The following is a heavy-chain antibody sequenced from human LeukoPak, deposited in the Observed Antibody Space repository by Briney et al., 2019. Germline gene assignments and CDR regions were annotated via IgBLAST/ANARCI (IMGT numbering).Heavy chain of an antibody. Sequence: GGSLRLSCAASGFTFSSYSMNWVRQAPGKGLEWVSYISSSSSTIYYADSVKGRFTISRDNAKNSLYLQMNSLRAEDTAVYYCARAIAAAGTVLDYWGQGTLVTVSS. J-gene: IGHJ4*02. V-gene: IGHV3-48*01. CDR2: ISSSSSTI. CDR3: ARAIAAAGTVLDY. CDR1: GFTFSSYS. D-gene: IGHD6-13*01.